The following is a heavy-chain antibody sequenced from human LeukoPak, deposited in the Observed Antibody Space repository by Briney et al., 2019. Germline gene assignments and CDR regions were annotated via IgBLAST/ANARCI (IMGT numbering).Heavy chain of an antibody. D-gene: IGHD6-25*01. CDR2: INAGNGNT. Sequence: ASVKVSCKASGYTFTSYAMHWVRQAPGQRLEWMGWINAGNGNTKYSQKFQGRVTITRDTSASTAYMELSSLRSEDTAVYYCARDAKNDLIAPENFDYWGQGTLVTVSS. J-gene: IGHJ4*02. CDR3: ARDAKNDLIAPENFDY. CDR1: GYTFTSYA. V-gene: IGHV1-3*01.